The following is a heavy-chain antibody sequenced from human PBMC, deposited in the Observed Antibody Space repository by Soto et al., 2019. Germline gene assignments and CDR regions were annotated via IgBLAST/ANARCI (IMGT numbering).Heavy chain of an antibody. CDR3: ARATKQQLVVGDAFDI. D-gene: IGHD6-13*01. J-gene: IGHJ3*02. CDR1: GFSFSSYG. Sequence: GGSLRLSCAASGFSFSSYGMHWVRQAPGKGLEWVAVIWYDGSNKYYADSVKGRFTISRDNSKNTLYLQMNSLRAEDTAVYYCARATKQQLVVGDAFDIWGQGTMVTVSS. CDR2: IWYDGSNK. V-gene: IGHV3-33*01.